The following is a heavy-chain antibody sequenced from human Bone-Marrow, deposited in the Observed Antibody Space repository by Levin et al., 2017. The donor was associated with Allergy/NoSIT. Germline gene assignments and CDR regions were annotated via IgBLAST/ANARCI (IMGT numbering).Heavy chain of an antibody. D-gene: IGHD5-18*01. V-gene: IGHV4-4*02. CDR2: IYDSGTF. CDR1: GGSISSTNW. Sequence: GSLRLSCAVSGGSISSTNWWTWVRQSPGKGLEWIGEIYDSGTFNYNPSLKSRVTISVDESKNQFSLKLRSVTAADTAVYYCARRWVQLWSGDAFDIWGQGTRVTVSS. CDR3: ARRWVQLWSGDAFDI. J-gene: IGHJ3*02.